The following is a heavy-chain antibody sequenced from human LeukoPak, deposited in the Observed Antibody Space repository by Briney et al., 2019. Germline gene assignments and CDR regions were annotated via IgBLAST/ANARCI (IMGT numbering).Heavy chain of an antibody. CDR1: GFTLRRHG. V-gene: IGHV3-30*03. J-gene: IGHJ4*02. Sequence: GRSLRLSCVASGFTLRRHGMQWVRQAPGRGLEWVAVVSDDGTITYYSDSVKGRFTVSRDNSKNTLYLQMNSLRAEDTAVYYCARYGVTTGFDYWGQGTLVTVSS. CDR2: VSDDGTIT. CDR3: ARYGVTTGFDY. D-gene: IGHD4-11*01.